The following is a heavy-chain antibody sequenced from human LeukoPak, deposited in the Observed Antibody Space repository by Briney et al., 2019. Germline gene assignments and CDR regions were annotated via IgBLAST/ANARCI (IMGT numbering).Heavy chain of an antibody. J-gene: IGHJ4*02. CDR3: ARDPTVVVVAATRVPFDY. CDR1: GYTFTNFF. CDR2: INPSDGST. D-gene: IGHD2-15*01. V-gene: IGHV1-46*01. Sequence: GASVKVSCKASGYTFTNFFIHWVRQAPGQGLEWMGIINPSDGSTSYAQKFQGRVAMTRDTSTSTVYMELSSLRSEDTAVYYCARDPTVVVVAATRVPFDYWGQGTLVTVSS.